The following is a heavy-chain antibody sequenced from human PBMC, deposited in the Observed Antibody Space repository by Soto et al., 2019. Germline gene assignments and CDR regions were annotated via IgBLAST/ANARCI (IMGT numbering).Heavy chain of an antibody. J-gene: IGHJ4*02. D-gene: IGHD2-15*01. CDR1: GFTFSSYG. CDR2: ISYDGSNK. CDR3: AKEAKVVVAASPRNARARSHVDY. V-gene: IGHV3-30*18. Sequence: GGSLRLSCAASGFTFSSYGMHWVRQAPGKGLEWVAVISYDGSNKYYADSVKGRFTIARDNSKNTLYLQMNSLRAEDTAGYYCAKEAKVVVAASPRNARARSHVDYWGQGTLVTVSS.